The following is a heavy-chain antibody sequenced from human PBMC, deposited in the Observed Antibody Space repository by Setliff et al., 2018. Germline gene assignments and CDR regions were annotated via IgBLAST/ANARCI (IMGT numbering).Heavy chain of an antibody. CDR2: IKQDGSER. D-gene: IGHD5-18*01. V-gene: IGHV3-7*01. CDR3: ARGAHAYGY. J-gene: IGHJ4*02. CDR1: GFTFSNYG. Sequence: PGGSLRLSCVASGFTFSNYGMHWVRQAPGKGLEWVANIKQDGSERHYVDSVKGRFTISRDNAKNSLYLQITSLRAEDTAVYYCARGAHAYGYWGQGTLVTVSS.